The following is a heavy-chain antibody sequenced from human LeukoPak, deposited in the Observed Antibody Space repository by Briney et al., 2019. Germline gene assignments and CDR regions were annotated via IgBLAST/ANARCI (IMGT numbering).Heavy chain of an antibody. CDR1: GYTFTSYV. J-gene: IGHJ4*02. V-gene: IGHV1-8*01. CDR3: ARGTYDSSGYSYGC. CDR2: MNPKSGNT. D-gene: IGHD3-22*01. Sequence: ASVKVSCKPSGYTFTSYVIIGVQQAAGQEREWMGWMNPKSGNTGYAQKFQGRVTMTRNTSISTAYMELSSLRSEDTAVYYCARGTYDSSGYSYGCWGQGTLVTVSS.